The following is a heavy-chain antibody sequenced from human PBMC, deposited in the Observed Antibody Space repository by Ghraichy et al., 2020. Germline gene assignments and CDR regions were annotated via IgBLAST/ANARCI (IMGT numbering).Heavy chain of an antibody. V-gene: IGHV3-30-3*01. Sequence: GGSLRLSCAASGFTFSNYAFHWVRQAPGKGLEWVAVMSYDGGNKQYVDSVKGRFTISRDNSKNTLYLQMNSLRTEDTAVYYCARGCPFCTGSVWGDYWGQGTLVTVSS. D-gene: IGHD2-8*02. CDR3: ARGCPFCTGSVWGDY. J-gene: IGHJ4*02. CDR2: MSYDGGNK. CDR1: GFTFSNYA.